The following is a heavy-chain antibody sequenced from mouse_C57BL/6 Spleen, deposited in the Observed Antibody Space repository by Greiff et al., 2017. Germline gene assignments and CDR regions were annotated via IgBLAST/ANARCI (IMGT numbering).Heavy chain of an antibody. V-gene: IGHV1-64*01. CDR3: ARGGTGTWRYFDV. CDR2: IHPNSGST. D-gene: IGHD4-1*01. Sequence: QVQLQQPGAELVKPGASVKLSCKASGYTFTSYWMHWVKQRPGQGLEWIGMIHPNSGSTNYNEKFKSKATLTVDKSSSTAYMQLSSLTSEDSAVYYCARGGTGTWRYFDVWGTGTTVTVSS. CDR1: GYTFTSYW. J-gene: IGHJ1*03.